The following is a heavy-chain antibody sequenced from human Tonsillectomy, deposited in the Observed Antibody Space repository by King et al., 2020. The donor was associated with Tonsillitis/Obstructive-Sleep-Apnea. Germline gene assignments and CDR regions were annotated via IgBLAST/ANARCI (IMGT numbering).Heavy chain of an antibody. CDR3: ARGTYCNSTTCYDHAFDI. CDR2: LSMTADT. J-gene: IGHJ3*02. D-gene: IGHD2-2*01. V-gene: IGHV3-13*01. CDR1: GFTFSTYD. Sequence: VQLVESGGGLVQPGGSLRLSCAASGFTFSTYDMHWVRQATGEGLEWVSGLSMTADTYYRDSVKGRFTISRENAKNSLYLQMNSLRAGDTAVYYCARGTYCNSTTCYDHAFDIWGQGTMVTVSS.